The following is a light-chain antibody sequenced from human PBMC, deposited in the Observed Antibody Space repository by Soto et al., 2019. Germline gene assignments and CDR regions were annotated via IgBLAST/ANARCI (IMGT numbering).Light chain of an antibody. CDR3: QQRSNWPIT. CDR1: QSVRSY. Sequence: ESMLAQSPATLSLSPGERATLSCRASQSVRSYLAWYQQKPGQAPRLLIYDASSRATGIPDRFTGSGSGTDFTLTISSLEPEDFAVYYCQQRSNWPITFGQGTRLEI. CDR2: DAS. J-gene: IGKJ5*01. V-gene: IGKV3-11*01.